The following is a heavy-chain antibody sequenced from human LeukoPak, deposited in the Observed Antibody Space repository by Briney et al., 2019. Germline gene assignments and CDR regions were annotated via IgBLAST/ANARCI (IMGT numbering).Heavy chain of an antibody. Sequence: GGSLRLSCAASGFTFSSYTMSWARQGPGKGLEWVSVISPGGGTSTSYADSVKGRFTISRDNSKNTLYLQMNNLRADDTAIYYCARSPPLGAFDYWGQGTLVTVSS. CDR2: ISPGGGTST. CDR3: ARSPPLGAFDY. V-gene: IGHV3-23*01. J-gene: IGHJ4*02. D-gene: IGHD4-17*01. CDR1: GFTFSSYT.